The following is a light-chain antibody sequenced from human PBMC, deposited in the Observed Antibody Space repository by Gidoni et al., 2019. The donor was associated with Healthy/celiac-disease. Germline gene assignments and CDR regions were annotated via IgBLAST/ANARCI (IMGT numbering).Light chain of an antibody. CDR3: QAWDSSKV. CDR1: KLGDKY. CDR2: QDS. J-gene: IGLJ2*01. Sequence: SYELTHPPSVSVPPGQTASITCSGDKLGDKYACWYQQKPGQSPVLVIYQDSKRPSGIPERFSGSNSGNTATLTISGTQAMDEADYYCQAWDSSKVFGGGTKLTVL. V-gene: IGLV3-1*01.